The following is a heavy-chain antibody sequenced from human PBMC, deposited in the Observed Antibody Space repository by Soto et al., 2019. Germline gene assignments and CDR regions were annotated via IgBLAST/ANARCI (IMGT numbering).Heavy chain of an antibody. V-gene: IGHV5-51*01. Sequence: GESLKISCKGSGYTFTNYWIGWVRQMPGKGLEWMGIIYPGDSDTKYNPSFQGQVTISADKSITTAYLRWTSLKASDTAIYYCAASIFYYGMDVWGQGTTVTVSS. J-gene: IGHJ6*02. CDR1: GYTFTNYW. CDR2: IYPGDSDT. CDR3: AASIFYYGMDV.